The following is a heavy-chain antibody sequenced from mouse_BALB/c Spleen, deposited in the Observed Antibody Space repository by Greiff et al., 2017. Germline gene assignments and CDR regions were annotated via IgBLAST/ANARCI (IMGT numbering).Heavy chain of an antibody. V-gene: IGHV1-14*01. J-gene: IGHJ1*01. Sequence: EVQRVESGPELVKPGASVKMSCKASGYTFTSYVMHWVKQKPGQGLEWIGYINPYNDGTKYNEKFKGKATLTSDKSSSTAYMELSSLTSEDSAVYYCARGGYGSSYEYFDVWGAGTTVTVSS. CDR1: GYTFTSYV. D-gene: IGHD1-1*01. CDR3: ARGGYGSSYEYFDV. CDR2: INPYNDGT.